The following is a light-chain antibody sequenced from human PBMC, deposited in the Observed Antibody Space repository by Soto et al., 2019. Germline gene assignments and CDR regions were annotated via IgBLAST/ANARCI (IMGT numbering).Light chain of an antibody. J-gene: IGKJ1*01. CDR3: QQYKSYWT. CDR2: GAS. CDR1: QSLNSN. V-gene: IGKV3-15*01. Sequence: DRIMTQSPVVLSVSPGERATVSCRASQSLNSNLAWYQQKPGQAPRLLIIGASERVTTIPARFSGSGSGTEFTLTISSLQPDDFATYHCQQYKSYWTFGQGTKVDIK.